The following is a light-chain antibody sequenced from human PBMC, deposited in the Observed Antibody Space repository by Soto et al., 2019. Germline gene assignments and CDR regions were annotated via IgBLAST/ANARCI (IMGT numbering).Light chain of an antibody. J-gene: IGKJ1*01. CDR1: QSVSSN. CDR2: GAS. CDR3: QQYNNWPQT. Sequence: EIVMTQSPATLSVSQGERATLSCRASQSVSSNLAWYQQKAGQAPMLLIYGASTRATGIPARFSGSGSGTEFTLTISSLQSEDFAVYYCQQYNNWPQTFGQRAKVEFK. V-gene: IGKV3-15*01.